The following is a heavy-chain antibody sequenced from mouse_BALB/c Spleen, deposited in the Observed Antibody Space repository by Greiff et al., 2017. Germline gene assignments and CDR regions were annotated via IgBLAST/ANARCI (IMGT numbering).Heavy chain of an antibody. CDR1: GYTFTSYW. J-gene: IGHJ4*01. D-gene: IGHD1-1*01. CDR3: ARKSLYYRAMDY. V-gene: IGHV1-87*01. CDR2: IYPGDGDT. Sequence: QVQLKQSGAELARPGASVKLSCKASGYTFTSYWMQWVKQRPGQGLEWIGAIYPGDGDTRYTQKFKGKATLTADKSSSTAYMQLSSLASEDSAVYYCARKSLYYRAMDYWGQGTSVTVSS.